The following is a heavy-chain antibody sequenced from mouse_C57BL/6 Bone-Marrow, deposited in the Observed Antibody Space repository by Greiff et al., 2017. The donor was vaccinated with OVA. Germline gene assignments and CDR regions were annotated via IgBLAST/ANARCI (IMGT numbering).Heavy chain of an antibody. CDR1: GFTIKDDY. D-gene: IGHD1-1*01. J-gene: IGHJ1*03. CDR2: IDPENGDT. V-gene: IGHV14-4*01. Sequence: VQLQQSGAELVRPGASVTLSCTASGFTIKDDYMHWVKQRPEQGLAWIGWIDPENGDTEYASKFQGKATITADTSSNTAYLQLSSLTSEDTAGYYCTTGTTVGARWYFDVWGTGTTVTVSS. CDR3: TTGTTVGARWYFDV.